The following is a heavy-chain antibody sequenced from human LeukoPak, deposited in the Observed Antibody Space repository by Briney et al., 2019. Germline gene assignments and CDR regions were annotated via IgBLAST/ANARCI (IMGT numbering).Heavy chain of an antibody. J-gene: IGHJ6*02. Sequence: ASVKVSCKASGYTFTSFGISWVRQAPGQGLEWMGWISGYNGSTNYAQNVQGRVSMTTDTFTSTAFMELRSLRSDDTAIYFCARDIVIVPDSYFYYGLEVWGQGTTVTVSS. D-gene: IGHD2-2*01. CDR2: ISGYNGST. CDR3: ARDIVIVPDSYFYYGLEV. V-gene: IGHV1-18*01. CDR1: GYTFTSFG.